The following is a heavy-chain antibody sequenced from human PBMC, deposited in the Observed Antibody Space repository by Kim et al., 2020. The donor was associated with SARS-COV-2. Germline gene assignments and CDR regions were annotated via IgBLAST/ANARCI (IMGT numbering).Heavy chain of an antibody. CDR2: T. CDR3: TRPDVNWSFDS. Sequence: TKSSPSFQGQVTIAADRSINTAYLQWSSLKASDTAIYYCTRPDVNWSFDSWGQGTLVTVSS. D-gene: IGHD1-1*01. V-gene: IGHV5-51*01. J-gene: IGHJ4*02.